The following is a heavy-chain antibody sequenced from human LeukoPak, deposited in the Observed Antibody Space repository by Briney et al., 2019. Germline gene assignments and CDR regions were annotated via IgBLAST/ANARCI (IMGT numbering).Heavy chain of an antibody. CDR3: ATPLVWFGELGGDY. CDR2: ISSSSSTI. J-gene: IGHJ4*02. Sequence: GGSLRLSCAASGFTFSSYSMNWVRQAPGQGLEWVSYISSSSSTIYYADSVKGRFTISRDNAKNSLYLQMNSLRAPDTAVYYCATPLVWFGELGGDYWGQGTLVTVSS. D-gene: IGHD3-10*01. V-gene: IGHV3-48*01. CDR1: GFTFSSYS.